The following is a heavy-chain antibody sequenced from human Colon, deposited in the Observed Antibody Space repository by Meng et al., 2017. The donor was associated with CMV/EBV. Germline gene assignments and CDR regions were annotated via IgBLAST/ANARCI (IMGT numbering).Heavy chain of an antibody. Sequence: QGQLRGSGPGLVRPSGTLSRTCTVSGGSISGHYWTWFRRPAGEGLQWLGRIYSNGRIDENYSLRSRVTISVDTSKNQLSLRLTSVAAADTAVYYCGRAGARGVPIDVWGRGTLVTVSS. CDR1: GGSISGHY. D-gene: IGHD3-10*01. V-gene: IGHV4-4*07. J-gene: IGHJ1*01. CDR2: IYSNGRI. CDR3: GRAGARGVPIDV.